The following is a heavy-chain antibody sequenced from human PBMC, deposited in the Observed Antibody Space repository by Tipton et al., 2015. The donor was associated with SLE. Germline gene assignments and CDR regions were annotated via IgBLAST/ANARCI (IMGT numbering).Heavy chain of an antibody. CDR1: GNDISRGTY. Sequence: TLSLTCDVSGNDISRGTYWAWIRQPPGKGLEWIGSIFQSGSARYNPSLKSRVTMSVDTSRKQFSLKLTSVTAADTAVYYCARRGWVDAFDIWGQGTMVIVSS. CDR3: ARRGWVDAFDI. D-gene: IGHD6-19*01. CDR2: IFQSGSA. J-gene: IGHJ3*02. V-gene: IGHV4-38-2*01.